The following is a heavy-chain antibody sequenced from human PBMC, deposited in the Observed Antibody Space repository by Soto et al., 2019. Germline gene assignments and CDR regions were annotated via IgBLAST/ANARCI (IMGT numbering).Heavy chain of an antibody. CDR3: ARESLRSSGWYYFGY. Sequence: EVQLVESGGGLVQPGGSLRLSCAASGFTFSSHWMHWVRQAPGQGLVWVSRINSDGSSTSYADSVKGRFTISRDNAKNTLYLQMNSLRAEDTDVYYCARESLRSSGWYYFGYWGQGTLVTVSS. V-gene: IGHV3-74*01. J-gene: IGHJ4*02. CDR2: INSDGSST. D-gene: IGHD6-19*01. CDR1: GFTFSSHW.